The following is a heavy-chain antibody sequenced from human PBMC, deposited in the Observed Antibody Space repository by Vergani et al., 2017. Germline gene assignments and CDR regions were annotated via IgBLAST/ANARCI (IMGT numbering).Heavy chain of an antibody. CDR3: AGDTHSWQRADR. CDR1: GGSFSTGGQS. CDR2: IYTSGAT. J-gene: IGHJ4*02. D-gene: IGHD6-13*01. Sequence: QVQLQESGPGLVKPSQTLSLTCTVSGGSFSTGGQSWTWLRQSAGKGLEWIGRIYTSGATNYNPSLRSRAIMSVDASKKQLSLRLTSVTAADSAIYYCAGDTHSWQRADRWGQGLLVSVSS. V-gene: IGHV4-61*02.